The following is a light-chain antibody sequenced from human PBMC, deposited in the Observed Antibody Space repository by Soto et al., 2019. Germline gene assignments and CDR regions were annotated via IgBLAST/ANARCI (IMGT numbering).Light chain of an antibody. V-gene: IGLV1-44*01. J-gene: IGLJ1*01. CDR1: SSNVGSNT. CDR2: SNN. Sequence: QSVLTQPPSASGAPGQRVTISCSGSSSNVGSNTVSWYQQFPGTAPKLLIHSNNKRPSGVPDRFSGSKSGTSAFLAISGLQSEDEADYYCAAWDDSLNASVFGGGTKVTVL. CDR3: AAWDDSLNASV.